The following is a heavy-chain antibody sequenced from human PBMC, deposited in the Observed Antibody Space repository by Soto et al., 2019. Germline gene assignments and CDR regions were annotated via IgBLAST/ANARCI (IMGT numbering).Heavy chain of an antibody. Sequence: QVQLVQSGAEVKKPGSSVKVSCKASGGTFSSYAISWVRQAPGQGLEWMGGIIPIFGTENYAQKFQGRVTITADESTSTAYMELSSLRSEDTAVYYCVSTQTYSGYDYGGRGYWGQGTLVTVSS. V-gene: IGHV1-69*01. D-gene: IGHD5-12*01. CDR1: GGTFSSYA. J-gene: IGHJ4*02. CDR3: VSTQTYSGYDYGGRGY. CDR2: IIPIFGTE.